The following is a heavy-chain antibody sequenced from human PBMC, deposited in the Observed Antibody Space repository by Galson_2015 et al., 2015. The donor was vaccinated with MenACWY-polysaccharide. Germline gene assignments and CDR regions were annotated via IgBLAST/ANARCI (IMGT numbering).Heavy chain of an antibody. V-gene: IGHV3-74*01. CDR2: INSDGSST. CDR3: ARDRIAARGLASVGWFDP. J-gene: IGHJ5*02. D-gene: IGHD6-6*01. Sequence: SLRLSCAASGFTFSSYWMHWVRHAPGKGLVWVSRINSDGSSTSYADSVKGRFTISRDNAKNTLYLQMNSLRAEDTAVYYRARDRIAARGLASVGWFDPWGQGTLVTVSS. CDR1: GFTFSSYW.